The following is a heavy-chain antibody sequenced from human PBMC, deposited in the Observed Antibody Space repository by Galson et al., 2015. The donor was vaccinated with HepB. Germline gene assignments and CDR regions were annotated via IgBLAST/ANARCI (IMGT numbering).Heavy chain of an antibody. CDR2: ISYDGSSK. D-gene: IGHD2-15*01. CDR1: GFTFSSYA. V-gene: IGHV3-30-3*01. Sequence: SLRLSCAASGFTFSSYALHWVRQAPGKGLEWVAVISYDGSSKNYADSVKGRFTISRDNSKNTLSLQMNSLRAEDTAVYYCARDYCSGGSCLDYWGQGTLVTVSS. CDR3: ARDYCSGGSCLDY. J-gene: IGHJ4*02.